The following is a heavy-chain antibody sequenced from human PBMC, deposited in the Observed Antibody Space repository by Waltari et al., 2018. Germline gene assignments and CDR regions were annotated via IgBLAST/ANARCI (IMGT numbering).Heavy chain of an antibody. CDR1: GFSISSGYY. J-gene: IGHJ4*02. D-gene: IGHD4-4*01. V-gene: IGHV4-38-2*01. CDR3: TRWTVTSGGHFDY. Sequence: VQLQESGPGLVKPSETLSLTCAVSGFSISSGYYWGWIGQPPGKGLEWLGSIFHSGSTYYNPSLKSRVTVLVDTSENQFSLKVSSVTAADTAVYYCTRWTVTSGGHFDYWGQGTLVTVSS. CDR2: IFHSGST.